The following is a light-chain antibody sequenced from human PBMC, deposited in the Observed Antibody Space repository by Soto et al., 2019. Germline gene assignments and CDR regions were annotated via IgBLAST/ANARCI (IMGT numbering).Light chain of an antibody. V-gene: IGLV1-47*01. CDR3: AAWDDSLSGRYV. CDR2: MNN. CDR1: TSNIGSNY. Sequence: QSALTQPPSASATPGQGVTISCSGSTSNIGSNYVYWYQQLPGTAPKLLIYMNNQRPSRVPDRFSGSKSGTSASLAISGLRSEDEADYYCAAWDDSLSGRYVFGTGTKLTVL. J-gene: IGLJ1*01.